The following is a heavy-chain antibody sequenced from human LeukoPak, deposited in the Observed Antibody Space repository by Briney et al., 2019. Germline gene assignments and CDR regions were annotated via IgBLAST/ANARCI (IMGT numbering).Heavy chain of an antibody. D-gene: IGHD5-18*01. CDR2: IIPIFGTA. V-gene: IGHV1-69*05. J-gene: IGHJ6*03. CDR1: GGTFSSYA. CDR3: ARNGYSYGYGYYYYVDV. Sequence: SVKVSCKASGGTFSSYAISWVRQAPGQGLEWMGGIIPIFGTANYAQKFQGRVTITTDESTSTAYMELSSLRSEDTAVYYCARNGYSYGYGYYYYVDVWGKGTTVTVSS.